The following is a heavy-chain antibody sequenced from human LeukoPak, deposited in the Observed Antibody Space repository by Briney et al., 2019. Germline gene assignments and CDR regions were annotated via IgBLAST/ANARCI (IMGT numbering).Heavy chain of an antibody. V-gene: IGHV1-2*04. CDR2: INPNGGGT. Sequence: ASVKVSCKASGYTFTGYYMHWVRQAPGQGLEWMGWINPNGGGTNYAQKFQGWVTMTRDTSISTAYMELSRLRSDDTAVYYCARPDYDSSGYLGYWGQGTLVTVSS. CDR1: GYTFTGYY. CDR3: ARPDYDSSGYLGY. D-gene: IGHD3-22*01. J-gene: IGHJ4*02.